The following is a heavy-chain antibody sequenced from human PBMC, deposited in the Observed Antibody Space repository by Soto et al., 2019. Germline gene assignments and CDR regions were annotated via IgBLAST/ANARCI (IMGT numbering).Heavy chain of an antibody. CDR3: ASAGGSGWYFDY. CDR2: ISYDGSNK. D-gene: IGHD6-19*01. V-gene: IGHV3-30-3*01. CDR1: GFTFSSYA. Sequence: QVQLVESGGGVVQPGRSLRLSCAASGFTFSSYAMHWVRQAPGKGLEWVAVISYDGSNKYYADSVKGRFTISRDNSKNTLYLQMNSLRAEDTAVYYCASAGGSGWYFDYWGQGTLVTVSS. J-gene: IGHJ4*02.